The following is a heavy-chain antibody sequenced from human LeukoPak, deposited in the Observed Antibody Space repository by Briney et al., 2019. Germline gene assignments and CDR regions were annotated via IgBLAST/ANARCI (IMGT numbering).Heavy chain of an antibody. D-gene: IGHD3-22*01. Sequence: SETLSLTCTVSGGSISSYYWSWIRQPAGKGLECIGRIYTSGSTNYNPSLKSRVTMSVDTSKNQFSLKLSSVTAADTAVYYCARIPRFDSSGYSFDYWGQGTLVTVSS. CDR3: ARIPRFDSSGYSFDY. CDR2: IYTSGST. CDR1: GGSISSYY. V-gene: IGHV4-4*07. J-gene: IGHJ4*02.